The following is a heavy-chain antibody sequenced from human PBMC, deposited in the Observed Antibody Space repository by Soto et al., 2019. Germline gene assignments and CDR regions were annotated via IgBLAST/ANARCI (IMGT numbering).Heavy chain of an antibody. Sequence: QVQLVQSGAEVKKPGASVKVSCKASGYTFTSYDINWVRQATGQGLEWMGWMNPNSGNTAYAQKFQGRVNMNRNNSISTAYLELSSLRSEDTAVYYCAREGGYSYGFGYWGQGTLVTVSS. CDR3: AREGGYSYGFGY. D-gene: IGHD5-18*01. CDR1: GYTFTSYD. V-gene: IGHV1-8*01. CDR2: MNPNSGNT. J-gene: IGHJ4*02.